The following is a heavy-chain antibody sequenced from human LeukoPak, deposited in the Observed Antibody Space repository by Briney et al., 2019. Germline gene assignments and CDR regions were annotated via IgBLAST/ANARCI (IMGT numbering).Heavy chain of an antibody. CDR1: GGSFSDYY. D-gene: IGHD2-2*01. J-gene: IGHJ4*02. V-gene: IGHV4-34*01. CDR3: ARGLGQLDS. CDR2: INLRGST. Sequence: SETLSLTCALFGGSFSDYYWSWIRQPPGKGLEWIGEINLRGSTNYNPSLKSRVTISVDTSKNQFSLKLTSVTAADTAIFYCARGLGQLDSWAQGTLVTVSS.